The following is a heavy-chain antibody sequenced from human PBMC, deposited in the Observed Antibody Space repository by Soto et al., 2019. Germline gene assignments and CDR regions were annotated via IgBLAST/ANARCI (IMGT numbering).Heavy chain of an antibody. J-gene: IGHJ5*02. Sequence: QVQLVQSGAEVKKPGSSVKVSCKASGGTFSSYAISWVRQAPGQGLEWMGGIIPIFGTANYAQKFQGRVTITAAKSMSTAYMELRSLGSEDTAVYYCARVSVVVVPAVHAHDWRGGWFDPWGQGTLVTVSS. D-gene: IGHD2-2*01. CDR2: IIPIFGTA. CDR1: GGTFSSYA. V-gene: IGHV1-69*06. CDR3: ARVSVVVVPAVHAHDWRGGWFDP.